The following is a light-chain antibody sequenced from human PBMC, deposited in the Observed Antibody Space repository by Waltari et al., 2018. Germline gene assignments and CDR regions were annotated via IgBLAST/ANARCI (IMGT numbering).Light chain of an antibody. CDR1: QGVDNK. V-gene: IGKV3D-15*01. Sequence: EVVMTQSPATLPVSPGDRAIISCRASQGVDNKLAWYQQKPGQAPRLLIEAASSRATGVSARFSGSGSGTDFALTIDSLQSEDFAVYYCQQYYSWPLTFGGGTILEIK. CDR2: AAS. J-gene: IGKJ4*01. CDR3: QQYYSWPLT.